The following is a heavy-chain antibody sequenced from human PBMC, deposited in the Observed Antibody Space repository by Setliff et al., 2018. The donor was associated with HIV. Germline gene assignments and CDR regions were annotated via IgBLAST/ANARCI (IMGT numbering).Heavy chain of an antibody. V-gene: IGHV1-3*01. J-gene: IGHJ4*02. D-gene: IGHD5-12*01. Sequence: GASVKVSCKASGGTFRSHEISWVRQAPGQRLEWMGGFNAGNLNTKYSQKFQGRVTFTGDTSASTTYMELSSLRSEDTAVYHCAREEMSMWLPEYFFDFWGQGTLVTVSS. CDR1: GGTFRSHE. CDR2: FNAGNLNT. CDR3: AREEMSMWLPEYFFDF.